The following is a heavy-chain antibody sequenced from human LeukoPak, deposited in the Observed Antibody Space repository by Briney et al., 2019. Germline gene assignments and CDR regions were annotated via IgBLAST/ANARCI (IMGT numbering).Heavy chain of an antibody. J-gene: IGHJ4*02. CDR1: GFTFGDYA. CDR2: IRSKAYGGTT. D-gene: IGHD3-22*01. Sequence: GGSLRLSCTASGFTFGDYAMSWFRQAPGKGLEWVGFIRSKAYGGTTEYAASVKGRFTISRDDSKSIAHLQMNSLKTEDTAVYYCTRYYDSSGPLFDYWGQGTLVTVSP. V-gene: IGHV3-49*03. CDR3: TRYYDSSGPLFDY.